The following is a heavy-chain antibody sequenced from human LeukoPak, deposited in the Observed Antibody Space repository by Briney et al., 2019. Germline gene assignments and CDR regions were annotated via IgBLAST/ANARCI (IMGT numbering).Heavy chain of an antibody. Sequence: GGSLRLSCAASGFTFSSYAMSWVRQAPGKGVEWVSAISGSGGSTYYADSVKGRFTISRDNSKNTLYLQMNSLRAEDTAVYYCAKDSLYCSSISCYIFDYWGQGTLVTVSS. CDR2: ISGSGGST. D-gene: IGHD2-2*02. J-gene: IGHJ4*02. V-gene: IGHV3-23*01. CDR3: AKDSLYCSSISCYIFDY. CDR1: GFTFSSYA.